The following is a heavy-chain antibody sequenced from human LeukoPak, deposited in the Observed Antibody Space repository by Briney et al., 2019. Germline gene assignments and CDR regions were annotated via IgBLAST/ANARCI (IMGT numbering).Heavy chain of an antibody. CDR3: AKGPYCSGGSCFGGYYFDY. J-gene: IGHJ4*02. CDR2: ISGSGGST. CDR1: GFTFSSYA. V-gene: IGHV3-23*01. Sequence: GGSLRLSCAASGFTFSSYAMSWVRQAPGKGLELVSAISGSGGSTYYADSVKGRFTISRDNSKNTLYLQMNSLRAEDTAVYYCAKGPYCSGGSCFGGYYFDYWGQGTLVTVSS. D-gene: IGHD2-15*01.